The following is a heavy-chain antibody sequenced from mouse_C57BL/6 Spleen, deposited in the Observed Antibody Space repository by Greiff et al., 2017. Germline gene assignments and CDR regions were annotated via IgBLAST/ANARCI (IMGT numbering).Heavy chain of an antibody. CDR3: ARGHYDGYEDMDY. CDR2: INPGSGGT. V-gene: IGHV1-54*01. J-gene: IGHJ4*01. D-gene: IGHD2-3*01. CDR1: GYAFTNYL. Sequence: QVQLQQSGAELVRPGTSVKVSCKASGYAFTNYLIEWVKQRPGLGLEWIGVINPGSGGTNYNEKFKGKATLTADKSSSTAYMQLRSLTAEDAAVYLCARGHYDGYEDMDYWGQRTSVTVST.